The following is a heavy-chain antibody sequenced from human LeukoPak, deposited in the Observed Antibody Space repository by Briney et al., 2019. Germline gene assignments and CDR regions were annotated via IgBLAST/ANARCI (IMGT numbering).Heavy chain of an antibody. V-gene: IGHV4-59*08. CDR1: GGSISSYY. J-gene: IGHJ4*02. CDR3: ARKKGSRTYFDY. CDR2: IYYSGST. Sequence: SETLSLTCTVSGGSISSYYWSWIRQPPGKGLEWIGYIYYSGSTNYNPSLKSRVTISVDTSKNQFSLKLSSVTAADTAAYYCARKKGSRTYFDYWDQGTLVTVSS. D-gene: IGHD1-14*01.